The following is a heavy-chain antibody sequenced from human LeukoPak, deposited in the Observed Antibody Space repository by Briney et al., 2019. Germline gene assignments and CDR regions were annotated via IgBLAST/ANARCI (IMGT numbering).Heavy chain of an antibody. CDR1: GGSFSGYY. J-gene: IGHJ6*02. V-gene: IGHV4-34*01. CDR2: INHSGST. CDR3: ARGRGSGSYHYYYYYGMGV. D-gene: IGHD1-26*01. Sequence: SETLSLTCAVYGGSFSGYYWSWIRQPPGKGLEWIGEINHSGSTNYNPSLKSRVTISVDTSKNQFSLKLSSVTAADTAVYYCARGRGSGSYHYYYYYGMGVWGQGTTVTVSS.